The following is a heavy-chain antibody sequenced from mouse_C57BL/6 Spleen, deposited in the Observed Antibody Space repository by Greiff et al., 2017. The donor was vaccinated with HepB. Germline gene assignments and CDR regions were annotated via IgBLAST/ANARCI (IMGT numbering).Heavy chain of an antibody. V-gene: IGHV1-50*01. CDR1: GYTFTSYW. CDR3: ARRPTVDAIDY. D-gene: IGHD1-1*01. J-gene: IGHJ4*01. Sequence: QVQLQQPGAELVKPGASVKLSCKASGYTFTSYWMQWVKQRPGQGLEWIGEIDPSDSYTNYNQKFKCKAILTVYTSSSTAYKQLSSLTSEDSAVYYCARRPTVDAIDYWGQGTSVTVSS. CDR2: IDPSDSYT.